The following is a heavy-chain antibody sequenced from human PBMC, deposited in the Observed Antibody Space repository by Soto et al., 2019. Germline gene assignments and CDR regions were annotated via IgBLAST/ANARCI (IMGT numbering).Heavy chain of an antibody. V-gene: IGHV4-59*01. J-gene: IGHJ4*02. D-gene: IGHD6-13*01. CDR2: IYYTGST. Sequence: QVQLQESGPGLVKPSETLSLTCTVSGGSISSYYWSWIRQPPGKGLEWIGYIYYTGSTNYNSSLKSRVTISLDTSKSQFSLKLTSVTAADTAVYYCARGAAVDSFDYWGQGTLVTVSS. CDR1: GGSISSYY. CDR3: ARGAAVDSFDY.